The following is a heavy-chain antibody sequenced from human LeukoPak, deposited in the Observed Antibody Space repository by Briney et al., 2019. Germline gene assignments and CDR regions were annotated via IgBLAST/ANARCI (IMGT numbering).Heavy chain of an antibody. V-gene: IGHV3-48*04. CDR1: GFTFSSYS. Sequence: GGSLRLSCAASGFTFSSYSMNWVRQAPGKGLEWVSYISSISSTIYYADSVKGRFTISRDNAKHSLYLQMNSLRAEDTAVYYCAGTAGPLDYWGQGTLVTVSS. CDR2: ISSISSTI. D-gene: IGHD6-13*01. J-gene: IGHJ4*02. CDR3: AGTAGPLDY.